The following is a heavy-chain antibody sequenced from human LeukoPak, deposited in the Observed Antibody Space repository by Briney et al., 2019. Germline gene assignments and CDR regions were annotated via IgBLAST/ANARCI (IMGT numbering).Heavy chain of an antibody. V-gene: IGHV4-30-4*08. J-gene: IGHJ4*02. CDR3: ARTPILERLGTDY. CDR2: IYYSGST. CDR1: GGSISSGDYY. Sequence: SQTLSLTCTVSGGSISSGDYYWSWIRQPPGKGLEWIGYIYYSGSTYYNPSLKSRVTISVDTSKNQFSLKLSSVTAADTAVYYCARTPILERLGTDYWGQGTLVTVSS. D-gene: IGHD3-3*01.